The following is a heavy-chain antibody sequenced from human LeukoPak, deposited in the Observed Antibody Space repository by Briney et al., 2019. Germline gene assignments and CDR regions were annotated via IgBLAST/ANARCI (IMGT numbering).Heavy chain of an antibody. CDR2: IRAKIHDGTT. Sequence: PGGSLRLSCTTSGFIFGDYNMNWVRQAPGNGLEWVGYIRAKIHDGTTDFAASVKGRFTISRNDSKSIAYLQMTSLKSEDTAVYYCSRGQKDPYGPEFDYWGQGTLVTVSS. CDR1: GFIFGDYN. CDR3: SRGQKDPYGPEFDY. J-gene: IGHJ4*02. D-gene: IGHD3-10*01. V-gene: IGHV3-49*04.